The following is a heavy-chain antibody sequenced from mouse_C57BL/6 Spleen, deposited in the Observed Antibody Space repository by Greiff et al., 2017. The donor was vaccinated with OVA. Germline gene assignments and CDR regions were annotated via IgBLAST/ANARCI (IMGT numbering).Heavy chain of an antibody. J-gene: IGHJ3*01. D-gene: IGHD3-1*01. CDR3: ARGFGGAWFAY. V-gene: IGHV1-82*01. Sequence: QVQLQQSGPELVKPGASVKISCKASGYAFSSSWINWVKQRPGKGLEWIGRIYPGDGDTNYNGKFKGKATLTADKSSSTAYMQLSSRTSEDSAVYFCARGFGGAWFAYWGQGTLVTVSA. CDR1: GYAFSSSW. CDR2: IYPGDGDT.